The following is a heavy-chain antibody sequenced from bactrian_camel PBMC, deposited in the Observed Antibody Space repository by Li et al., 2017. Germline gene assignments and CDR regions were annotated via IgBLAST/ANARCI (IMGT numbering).Heavy chain of an antibody. V-gene: IGHV3S42*01. CDR2: LARDALT. CDR1: TLATHGFSYSNYC. Sequence: VQLVESGGGLVQPGGSLRLSCVASTLATHGFSYSNYCMGWFRQAPGKEREGVATLARDALTTYADSVKGRFTISKDTAKNTLYLQMNSLKPEDTAMYY.